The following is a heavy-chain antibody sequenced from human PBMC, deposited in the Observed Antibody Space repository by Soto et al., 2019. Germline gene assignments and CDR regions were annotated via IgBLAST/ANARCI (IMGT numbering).Heavy chain of an antibody. CDR3: ASRLKWELGWFDP. V-gene: IGHV4-4*02. J-gene: IGHJ5*02. D-gene: IGHD1-26*01. CDR1: GGSIRRSNW. CDR2: IYHSGST. Sequence: TPSETLSLTCAVSGGSIRRSNWWGWGRQPPGKGLEWIGEIYHSGSTNYNPSLKSRVTISVDKSKNQFSLKLSSVTAADTAVYYCASRLKWELGWFDPWGQGTLVTVSS.